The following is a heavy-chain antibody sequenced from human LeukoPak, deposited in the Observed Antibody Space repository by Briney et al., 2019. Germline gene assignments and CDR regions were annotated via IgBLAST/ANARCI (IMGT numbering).Heavy chain of an antibody. D-gene: IGHD3-22*01. CDR1: GYTFTSHN. J-gene: IGHJ3*01. Sequence: GASVKVSCKASGYTFTSHNLHWVRQAPGQGLEWMGLINPSGRSTSYAQKFQGRVTMTGDTSTNYAQNFQGRVTMTRDTSTSTVYMELSSLRSEDTAVSYCAREVYYYDSSGYYRDAFDVWGQGTVVTVSS. CDR2: INPSGRST. CDR3: AREVYYYDSSGYYRDAFDV. V-gene: IGHV1-46*01.